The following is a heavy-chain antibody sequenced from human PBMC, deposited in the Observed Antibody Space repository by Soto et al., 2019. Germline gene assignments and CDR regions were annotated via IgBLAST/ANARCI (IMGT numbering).Heavy chain of an antibody. CDR3: ARRHGWNLGMDV. V-gene: IGHV5-10-1*01. D-gene: IGHD1-7*01. CDR1: GDPFTIYL. CDR2: IDPSDSYT. Sequence: GQSLNLSCKRPGDPFTIYLISCELQMPGKGLEWMGRIDPSDSYTNYSPSFQGHVTISADKSISTAYLQWSSLKASDTAMYYCARRHGWNLGMDVWGQGTTVTVS. J-gene: IGHJ6*02.